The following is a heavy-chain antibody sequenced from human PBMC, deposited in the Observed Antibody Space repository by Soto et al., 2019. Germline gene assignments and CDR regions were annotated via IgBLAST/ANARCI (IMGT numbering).Heavy chain of an antibody. Sequence: PGGSLRLSCAASGFTFSSYGMHWVRQAPGKGLEWVAVIWYDGSNKYYADSVKGRFTISRDNSKNTLYLQMNSLRAEDTAVYYCARDRGNIVVVVAVDAFDIWGQGTMVTVSS. D-gene: IGHD2-15*01. V-gene: IGHV3-33*01. CDR2: IWYDGSNK. CDR1: GFTFSSYG. J-gene: IGHJ3*02. CDR3: ARDRGNIVVVVAVDAFDI.